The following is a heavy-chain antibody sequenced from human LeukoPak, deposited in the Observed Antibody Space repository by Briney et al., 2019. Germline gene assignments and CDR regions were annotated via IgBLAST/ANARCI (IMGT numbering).Heavy chain of an antibody. V-gene: IGHV4-30-2*01. J-gene: IGHJ5*02. D-gene: IGHD6-13*01. CDR1: GGSFSGYY. CDR2: IYHSGST. CDR3: ARATYSSSWYWGWFDP. Sequence: PSETLSLTCAVYGGSFSGYYWSWIRQPPGKGLEWIGYIYHSGSTYYNPSLKSRVTISVDRSKNQFSLKLSSVTAADTAVYYCARATYSSSWYWGWFDPWGQGTLVTVSS.